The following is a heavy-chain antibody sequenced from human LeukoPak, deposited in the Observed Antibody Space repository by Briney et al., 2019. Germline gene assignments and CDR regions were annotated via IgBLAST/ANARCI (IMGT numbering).Heavy chain of an antibody. CDR3: ARGRAYSIIDAFDI. CDR2: ISAYNGNT. Sequence: ASVTVSCKASGYTFTSYGISWVRQAPGQGLEWMSCISAYNGNTNYAQKLQGRVTMTTDTSTSTAYMELRSLRSDDTAVYYCARGRAYSIIDAFDIWGQGTMVTVSS. J-gene: IGHJ3*02. CDR1: GYTFTSYG. V-gene: IGHV1-18*01. D-gene: IGHD3-3*02.